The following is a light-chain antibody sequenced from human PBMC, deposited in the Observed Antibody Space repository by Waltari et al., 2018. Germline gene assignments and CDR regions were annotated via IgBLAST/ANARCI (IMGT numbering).Light chain of an antibody. CDR2: DVS. CDR1: SSDVGGYNY. CDR3: SSYTSSSTLV. Sequence: QSALTQPASVSGSPGQSITISCTGTSSDVGGYNYVSWYQQHPGKAPKLMIYDVSKRPSGGSTRFSGSKSGNTASLTISGLQAEDEADYYCSSYTSSSTLVFGGGTKLTVL. J-gene: IGLJ2*01. V-gene: IGLV2-14*01.